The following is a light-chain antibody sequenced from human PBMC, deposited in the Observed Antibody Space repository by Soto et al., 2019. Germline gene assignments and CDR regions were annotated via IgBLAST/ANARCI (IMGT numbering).Light chain of an antibody. Sequence: QSVLTQPPSVSGAPGQRVTISCTGSSSNFGAGYEVHWYKQVPGAAPTLVIFNNLNRPSGVPERFSGCKSGTSASLVISGLQAEDEADYYCQSFDSSLRVYVFGSGTKLTVL. CDR3: QSFDSSLRVYV. CDR2: NNL. V-gene: IGLV1-40*01. J-gene: IGLJ1*01. CDR1: SSNFGAGYE.